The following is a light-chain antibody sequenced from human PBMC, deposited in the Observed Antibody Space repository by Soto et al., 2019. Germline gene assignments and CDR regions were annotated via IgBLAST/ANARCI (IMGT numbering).Light chain of an antibody. V-gene: IGLV1-51*02. Sequence: QSALTQPPSVSAAPGRRVTISCSGSDSNIGTNYVSWYQHLPGTAPKLLVYEDDKRPSGIPDRFSGSKSGTSATLGITGLQTGDEAHYYCGTWDTSLDAGVFGGGTQLTVL. CDR2: EDD. J-gene: IGLJ2*01. CDR1: DSNIGTNY. CDR3: GTWDTSLDAGV.